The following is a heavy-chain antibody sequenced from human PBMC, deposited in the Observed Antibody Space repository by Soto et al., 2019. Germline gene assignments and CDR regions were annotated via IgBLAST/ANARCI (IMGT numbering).Heavy chain of an antibody. J-gene: IGHJ4*02. CDR3: ARVSRSGYYPKY. V-gene: IGHV3-33*01. CDR2: IWYDGNNK. Sequence: PGGSLRLSCAASGVTFSSYGLHWVRQAPGKGLEWVAVIWYDGNNKYYADSVKGRFTISRDNSKNTLYLQMNSLRVEDTAVYYCARVSRSGYYPKYWGQGTLVTVSS. CDR1: GVTFSSYG. D-gene: IGHD3-3*01.